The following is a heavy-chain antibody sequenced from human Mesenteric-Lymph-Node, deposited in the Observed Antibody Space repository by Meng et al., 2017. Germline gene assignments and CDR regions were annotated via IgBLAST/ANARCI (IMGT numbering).Heavy chain of an antibody. CDR2: ISPNNGAT. CDR1: GYNFNLYY. J-gene: IGHJ4*02. CDR3: ARVMVRGVIMPPGY. V-gene: IGHV1-2*06. D-gene: IGHD3-10*01. Sequence: QVQLVQSGAEVKKPGASVKVSCKASGYNFNLYYMHWVRHAPGQGLEWIGRISPNNGATSFAQKFQGRVTLTTDTSIEAAYMELSSLTSADTAVYYCARVMVRGVIMPPGYWGQGTLVTVSS.